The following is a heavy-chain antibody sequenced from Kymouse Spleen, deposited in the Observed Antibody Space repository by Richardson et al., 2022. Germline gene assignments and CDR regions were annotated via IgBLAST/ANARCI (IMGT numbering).Heavy chain of an antibody. CDR3: ARGNWGSEDYYYYGMDV. CDR2: INHSGST. J-gene: IGHJ6*02. V-gene: IGHV4-34*01. Sequence: QVQLQQWGAGLLKPSETLSLTCAVYGGSFSGYYWSWIRQPPGKGLEWIGEINHSGSTNYNPSLKSRVTISVDTSKNQFSLKLSSVTAADTAVYYCARGNWGSEDYYYYGMDVWGQGTTVTVSS. D-gene: IGHD7-27*02. CDR1: GGSFSGYY.